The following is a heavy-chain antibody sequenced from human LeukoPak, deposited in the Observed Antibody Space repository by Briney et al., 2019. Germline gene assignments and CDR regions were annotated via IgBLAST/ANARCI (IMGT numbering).Heavy chain of an antibody. CDR1: GFTVSSNY. V-gene: IGHV3-66*01. CDR3: ARGDFYDPQGMDV. CDR2: IYGGGST. Sequence: GGSLRLSCAASGFTVSSNYMSWVRQAPGKGLEWVSVIYGGGSTYYADSVKGRFTISRDNSKNTLYLQTNSLRAEDTAVYYCARGDFYDPQGMDVWGQGTTVTVSS. J-gene: IGHJ6*02. D-gene: IGHD3-22*01.